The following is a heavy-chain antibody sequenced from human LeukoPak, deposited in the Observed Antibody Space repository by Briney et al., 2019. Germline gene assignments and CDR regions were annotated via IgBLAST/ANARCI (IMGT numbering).Heavy chain of an antibody. J-gene: IGHJ1*01. V-gene: IGHV1-2*02. Sequence: ASVKVSCKASGYTFTGYYMHWVRQAPGQGLEWMGWINPNSGGTNYAQKFQGRVTMTRDTSISTAYMELSRLRSDDTAVYYCASSVGTGDSSGWYGRYHWGQGTLVTVSS. D-gene: IGHD6-19*01. CDR1: GYTFTGYY. CDR3: ASSVGTGDSSGWYGRYH. CDR2: INPNSGGT.